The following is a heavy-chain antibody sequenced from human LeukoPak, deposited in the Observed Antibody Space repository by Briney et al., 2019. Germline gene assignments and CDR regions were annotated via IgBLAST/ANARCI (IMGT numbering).Heavy chain of an antibody. D-gene: IGHD3-22*01. CDR3: ARDLNYYDSSGYYPNIDY. Sequence: ASVKVSCKASGYTFTDYYIHWVRQAPGQGLEWMGWINPNSGGTNYAQKFQGRVTMTRDTSISTAYMELSRLRSDDTAVYYCARDLNYYDSSGYYPNIDYWGQGTLVTVSS. V-gene: IGHV1-2*02. J-gene: IGHJ4*02. CDR1: GYTFTDYY. CDR2: INPNSGGT.